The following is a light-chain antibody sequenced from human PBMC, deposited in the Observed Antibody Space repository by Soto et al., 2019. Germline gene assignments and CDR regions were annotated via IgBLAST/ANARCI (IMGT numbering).Light chain of an antibody. V-gene: IGKV3-20*01. CDR3: QHYGGSPYT. Sequence: EMVLTQSPGTLSLSPGERATLSCRASQSVRSNYLAWYQQKPGQAPGLLIYGASSRATGIPDRFSGTGSGTDLTRNISRLEHEDFAVYYCQHYGGSPYTFGQGTTLEIK. CDR1: QSVRSNY. J-gene: IGKJ2*01. CDR2: GAS.